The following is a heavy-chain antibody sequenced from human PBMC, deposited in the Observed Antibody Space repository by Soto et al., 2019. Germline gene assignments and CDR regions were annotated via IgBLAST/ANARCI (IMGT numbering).Heavy chain of an antibody. J-gene: IGHJ6*02. V-gene: IGHV4-31*03. CDR3: ARDRGDYGEDYYYGMDV. Sequence: SETLSLTCTVSGGSISSGGYYWSWIRQHPGKGLEWIGYIYYSGSTYYNPSLKSRVTISVDTSKNQFSLKLSSVTAADTAVYYCARDRGDYGEDYYYGMDVWGQGTTVTVSS. CDR2: IYYSGST. D-gene: IGHD4-17*01. CDR1: GGSISSGGYY.